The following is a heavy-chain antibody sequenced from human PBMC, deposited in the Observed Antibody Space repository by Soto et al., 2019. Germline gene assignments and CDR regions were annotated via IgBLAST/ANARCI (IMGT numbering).Heavy chain of an antibody. V-gene: IGHV4-38-2*02. CDR3: ARDTPGLAETNWFDP. Sequence: SETLSLTCAVSGYSISSGYYWGWIRQPPGRGLEWIGSIHHSGSTDYNPSLKSRVIISVDMSKNQFSLRLSSATAADTAMYYCARDTPGLAETNWFDPWGQGTLVTVSS. J-gene: IGHJ5*02. D-gene: IGHD2-15*01. CDR2: IHHSGST. CDR1: GYSISSGYY.